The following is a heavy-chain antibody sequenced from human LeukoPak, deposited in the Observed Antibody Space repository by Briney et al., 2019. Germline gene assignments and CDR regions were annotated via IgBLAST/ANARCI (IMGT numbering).Heavy chain of an antibody. CDR1: GYTFTNYW. V-gene: IGHV5-51*01. Sequence: GESLKISCKGSGYTFTNYWIGWVRQMPGKGLEWMGIIYPDDSDIRYSPSFQGQVTISADKSITTAYLQWSSLKASDTAMYYCARYYYDRAVGPFDYWGQGSLVNVSS. D-gene: IGHD3-22*01. CDR2: IYPDDSDI. J-gene: IGHJ4*02. CDR3: ARYYYDRAVGPFDY.